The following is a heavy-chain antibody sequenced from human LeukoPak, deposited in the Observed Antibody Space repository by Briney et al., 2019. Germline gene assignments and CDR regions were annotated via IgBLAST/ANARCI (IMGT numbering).Heavy chain of an antibody. Sequence: ASVKVSCKASGYTFTDYYMHWVRQAPGQGLEWMGWMNPNSGNTGYAQKFQGRVTMTRNTSISTAYMELSSLRSEDTAVYYCARVQWLAPQYYFDYWGQGTLVTVSS. J-gene: IGHJ4*02. D-gene: IGHD6-19*01. CDR3: ARVQWLAPQYYFDY. CDR2: MNPNSGNT. CDR1: GYTFTDYY. V-gene: IGHV1-8*02.